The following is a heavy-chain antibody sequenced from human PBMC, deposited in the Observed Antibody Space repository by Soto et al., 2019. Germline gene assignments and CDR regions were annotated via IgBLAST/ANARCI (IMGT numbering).Heavy chain of an antibody. CDR2: INSDGSST. CDR3: ARGGNDYGDYSYYYYYYMDV. CDR1: GFTFSSYW. Sequence: GGSLRLSCTASGFTFSSYWMHWVRQAPGKGLVWVSRINSDGSSTRYADSVKGRFTISRDNAKNTLYLQMNSLRAEDTAVYYCARGGNDYGDYSYYYYYYMDVWGKGTTVTVSS. V-gene: IGHV3-74*01. J-gene: IGHJ6*03. D-gene: IGHD4-17*01.